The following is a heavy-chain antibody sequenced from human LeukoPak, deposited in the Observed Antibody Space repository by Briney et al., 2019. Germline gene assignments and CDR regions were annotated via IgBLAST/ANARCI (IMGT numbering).Heavy chain of an antibody. CDR1: GYTFTSYY. CDR3: AREFDYYGSGSYSAY. V-gene: IGHV1-46*01. D-gene: IGHD3-10*01. Sequence: ASVKVSCKASGYTFTSYYMHWVRQAPGQGLEWMGIINPSGGSTTYAQKFQGRVTMTRDTSTSTVYMELSRLRSDDTAVYYCAREFDYYGSGSYSAYWGQGTLVTVSS. J-gene: IGHJ4*02. CDR2: INPSGGST.